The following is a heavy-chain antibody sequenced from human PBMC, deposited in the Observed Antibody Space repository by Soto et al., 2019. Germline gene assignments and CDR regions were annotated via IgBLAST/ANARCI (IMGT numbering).Heavy chain of an antibody. Sequence: EVQLLESGGDLVQPGGSLRLSCAASGFTFSAYAMSWVRQAPGKGLEWVSAISGGGGSTYYADSVKGRVTISRDNSKNTLYLQMNSLRAEDTAVYYCAKVSLGALTFTDYYYYGLDVWGQGTTVTVSS. CDR2: ISGGGGST. V-gene: IGHV3-23*01. CDR3: AKVSLGALTFTDYYYYGLDV. CDR1: GFTFSAYA. D-gene: IGHD1-26*01. J-gene: IGHJ6*02.